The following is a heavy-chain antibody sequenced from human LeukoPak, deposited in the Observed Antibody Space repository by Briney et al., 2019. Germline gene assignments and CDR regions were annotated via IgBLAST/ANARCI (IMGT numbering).Heavy chain of an antibody. CDR3: ARATDIGY. V-gene: IGHV1-69*13. CDR2: IIPIFGTA. Sequence: ASVKVSCKASGYTFTDYAMHWVRQAPGQGLEWMGGIIPIFGTANYAQKFQGRVTITADESTSTAYMELSSLRSEDTAVYYCARATDIGYWGQGTLVTVSS. CDR1: GYTFTDYA. J-gene: IGHJ4*02. D-gene: IGHD2-15*01.